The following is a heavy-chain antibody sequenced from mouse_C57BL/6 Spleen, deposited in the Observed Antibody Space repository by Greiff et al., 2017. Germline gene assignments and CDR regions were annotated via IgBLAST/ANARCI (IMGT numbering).Heavy chain of an antibody. CDR1: GFTFSSYA. Sequence: EVMLLESGGGLVKPGGSLKLSCAASGFTFSSYAMSWVRQTPEKRLEWVATISDGGSYTYYPDNVKGRFTISRDNAKNNLYLQMSHLKSEDTAMYYCARSLLYYYGSSPDYYAMDYWGQGTSVTVSS. CDR3: ARSLLYYYGSSPDYYAMDY. D-gene: IGHD1-1*01. V-gene: IGHV5-4*03. J-gene: IGHJ4*01. CDR2: ISDGGSYT.